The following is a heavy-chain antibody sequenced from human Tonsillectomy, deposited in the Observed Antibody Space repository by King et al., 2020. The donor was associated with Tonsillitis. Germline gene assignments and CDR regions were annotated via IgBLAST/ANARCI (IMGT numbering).Heavy chain of an antibody. J-gene: IGHJ6*03. V-gene: IGHV3-21*01. CDR1: GFTFSSYS. CDR2: ISSSSSYI. CDR3: ARDFGGPGIAAAGAMDV. D-gene: IGHD6-13*01. Sequence: VQLVESGGGLVKAGGSLRLSCAASGFTFSSYSMNWVRQAPGKGLEWVSSISSSSSYIYYADPVKGRFTISRDNAKNSLYLQMNSLRAEDTAVYYCARDFGGPGIAAAGAMDVWGKGTTVTVSS.